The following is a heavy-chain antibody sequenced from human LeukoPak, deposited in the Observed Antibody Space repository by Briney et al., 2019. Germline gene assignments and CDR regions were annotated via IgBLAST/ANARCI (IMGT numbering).Heavy chain of an antibody. Sequence: ASVKVSCKSSGYSFTAYYMHWVRQAPGQGLEWMGFINPNTGGTNYAQKFQGRVTMTRDTSISTAYMELSRLRSDDTAVYYCARDVAGSFDYWGQGTLVTVSS. J-gene: IGHJ4*02. CDR3: ARDVAGSFDY. CDR1: GYSFTAYY. D-gene: IGHD6-19*01. V-gene: IGHV1-2*02. CDR2: INPNTGGT.